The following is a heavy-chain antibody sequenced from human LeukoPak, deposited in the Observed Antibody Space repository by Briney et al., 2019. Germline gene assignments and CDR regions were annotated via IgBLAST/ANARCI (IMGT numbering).Heavy chain of an antibody. CDR2: ISGSGGST. V-gene: IGHV3-23*01. Sequence: GGSLGLSCAASGFTFSDYYMSWVRQAPGKGLEWVSAISGSGGSTYYADSVKGRFTISRDNSKNTLYLQMNSLRAEDTAVYYCAKVAAEWELMDWGQGTLVTVSS. D-gene: IGHD1-26*01. J-gene: IGHJ4*02. CDR3: AKVAAEWELMD. CDR1: GFTFSDYY.